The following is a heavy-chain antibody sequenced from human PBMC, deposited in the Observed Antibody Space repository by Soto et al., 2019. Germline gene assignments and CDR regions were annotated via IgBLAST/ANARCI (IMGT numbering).Heavy chain of an antibody. CDR2: MSYDGSNK. J-gene: IGHJ6*02. D-gene: IGHD6-13*01. CDR3: ARDGQQARGMDV. CDR1: GFTLSSYA. Sequence: GGSLRLSCAASGFTLSSYAMHWVRQALGKGLEWVAVMSYDGSNKYYADSVKGRFTISKDNSKNTLYLQMNSLRAEDTAVFFCARDGQQARGMDVWGQGTTVTVSS. V-gene: IGHV3-30-3*01.